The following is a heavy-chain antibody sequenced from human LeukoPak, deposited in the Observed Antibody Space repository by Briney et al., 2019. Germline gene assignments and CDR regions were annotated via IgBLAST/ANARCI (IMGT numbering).Heavy chain of an antibody. CDR1: GFTFSNYA. CDR3: ARGSRNHYDYSGYYSY. Sequence: GGSLRLSCAASGFTFSNYAMHWVRQAPGKGLEYVSVISSNGDRTFYANSVKGRSTISRDNSKNTLYLQMGSLRAEDMAVYYCARGSRNHYDYSGYYSYWGQGTLVTVSS. D-gene: IGHD3-22*01. CDR2: ISSNGDRT. J-gene: IGHJ4*02. V-gene: IGHV3-64*01.